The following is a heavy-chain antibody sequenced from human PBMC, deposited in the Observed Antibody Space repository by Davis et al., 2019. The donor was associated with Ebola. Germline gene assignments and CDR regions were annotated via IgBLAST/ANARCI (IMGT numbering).Heavy chain of an antibody. CDR2: MYGGRI. CDR3: ARVQNYDFWSGLGY. V-gene: IGHV3-53*01. J-gene: IGHJ4*02. Sequence: PGGSLRLSCAVSGLTFSDYAMHWVRQAPGKGLEWVSVMYGGRIHYADSVKGRFTISGDNSKNTVYLEMHSLRAEDTAVYYCARVQNYDFWSGLGYWGQGVLVTVSS. D-gene: IGHD3-3*01. CDR1: GLTFSDYA.